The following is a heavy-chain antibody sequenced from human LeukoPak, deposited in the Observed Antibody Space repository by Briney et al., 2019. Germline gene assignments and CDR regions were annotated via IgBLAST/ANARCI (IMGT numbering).Heavy chain of an antibody. CDR3: ARDRYSGSYPLDY. Sequence: GGSLRLSCVASGFSFSDYYMSGIRQAPGKGLQWVSFISSSCSTIYYADSVQGRLTISRDNAKNSLYLQMSSLRAEDTAMYYCARDRYSGSYPLDYWGQGTLVTVSS. V-gene: IGHV3-11*01. D-gene: IGHD1-26*01. J-gene: IGHJ4*02. CDR2: ISSSCSTI. CDR1: GFSFSDYY.